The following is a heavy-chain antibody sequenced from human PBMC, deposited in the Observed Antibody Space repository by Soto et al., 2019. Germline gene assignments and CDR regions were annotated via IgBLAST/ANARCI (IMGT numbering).Heavy chain of an antibody. Sequence: GESLKISCKGSGYSFAGYWITWVRQKPGKGLEWMGRIDPSDSQTYYSPSFRGHVSISVTKSITTVFLQWSSLRASDTAMYYCARQIYDSDTGPNSQYYFDSWGQGTPVTVSS. J-gene: IGHJ4*02. CDR1: GYSFAGYW. CDR3: ARQIYDSDTGPNSQYYFDS. D-gene: IGHD3-22*01. V-gene: IGHV5-10-1*01. CDR2: IDPSDSQT.